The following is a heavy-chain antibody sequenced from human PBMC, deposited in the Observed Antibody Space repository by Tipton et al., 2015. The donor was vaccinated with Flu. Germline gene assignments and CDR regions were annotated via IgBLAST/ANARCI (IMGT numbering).Heavy chain of an antibody. D-gene: IGHD6-19*01. CDR1: GGSIASYY. CDR3: ARHRVGLAVAGVDF. CDR2: FYDSGST. V-gene: IGHV4-59*08. J-gene: IGHJ4*02. Sequence: TLSLTCTVSGGSIASYYWCWSRQPPGKGLEWIGYFYDSGSTNYNPSLTRRVTISVATSKNQFFLRLTSVTAAATAVYYCARHRVGLAVAGVDFWGQGTPVTVSS.